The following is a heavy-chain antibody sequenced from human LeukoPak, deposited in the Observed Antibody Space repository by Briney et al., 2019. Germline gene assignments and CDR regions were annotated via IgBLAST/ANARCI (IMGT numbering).Heavy chain of an antibody. J-gene: IGHJ4*03. V-gene: IGHV4-34*01. Sequence: SETLSLTCAVYGGSFSSYYWSWIRQSPGKGLEWIAEINHRGDTNYNPSVKSRVTISVDTPKNQFSLKVTSLTAADTAVYYCARGLTISETGYFDYWGQGTLVTVSS. CDR2: INHRGDT. D-gene: IGHD1-1*01. CDR1: GGSFSSYY. CDR3: ARGLTISETGYFDY.